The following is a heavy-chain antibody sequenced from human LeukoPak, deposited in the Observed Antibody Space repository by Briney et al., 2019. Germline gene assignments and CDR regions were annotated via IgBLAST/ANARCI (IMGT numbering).Heavy chain of an antibody. Sequence: GESLKISCKGSGYSFTSYWIGWVRQMPGKGLEWMGIIYPGDSDTRYSPSFQGQVTISADKSISTAYLQWSSLKASDTAMYYCARRAPGYCSSTSCNNWFDPWGQGTLVTVSS. V-gene: IGHV5-51*01. CDR2: IYPGDSDT. D-gene: IGHD2-2*01. J-gene: IGHJ5*02. CDR1: GYSFTSYW. CDR3: ARRAPGYCSSTSCNNWFDP.